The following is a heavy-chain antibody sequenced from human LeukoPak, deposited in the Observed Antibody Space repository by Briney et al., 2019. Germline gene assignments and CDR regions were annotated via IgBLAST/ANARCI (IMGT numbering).Heavy chain of an antibody. Sequence: PGGSLRLSCAASGFTFSDYYMSWIRQAPGKGLEWVSYISSSGSTIYYADSVKGRFTISRDNAKNSLYLQMNSLRAEDTAVYYCVTTPSYYYDSSLWGQGTLVTVSS. CDR3: VTTPSYYYDSSL. CDR1: GFTFSDYY. D-gene: IGHD3-22*01. CDR2: ISSSGSTI. J-gene: IGHJ4*02. V-gene: IGHV3-11*01.